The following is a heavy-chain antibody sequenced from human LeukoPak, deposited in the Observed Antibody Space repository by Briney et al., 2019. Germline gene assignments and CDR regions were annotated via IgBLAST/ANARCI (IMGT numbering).Heavy chain of an antibody. CDR2: ISSSSSYI. CDR1: GFTFSSYG. J-gene: IGHJ6*02. V-gene: IGHV3-21*01. Sequence: GGSLRLSCAASGFTFSSYGMNWVRQAPGKGLEWVSSISSSSSYIYYADSVKGRFTISRDNAKNSLYLQMNSLRAEDTAVYYCARDRVKEDGYNYFSRYYYYGMDVWGQGTTVTVSS. D-gene: IGHD5-24*01. CDR3: ARDRVKEDGYNYFSRYYYYGMDV.